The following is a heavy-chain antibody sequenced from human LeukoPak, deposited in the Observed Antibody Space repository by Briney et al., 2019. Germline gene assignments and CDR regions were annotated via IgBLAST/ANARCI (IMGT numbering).Heavy chain of an antibody. J-gene: IGHJ5*02. CDR3: ARGEGSSSWFDP. CDR1: GGSISSSSYF. Sequence: SETLSLTCTVSGGSISSSSYFWGWIRQPPGKGLEWIGSMYYGGSTYYNPSLKSRVTISVDTSRNQFSLKLSSVTAADTAVYYCARGEGSSSWFDPWGQGTLVTVSS. CDR2: MYYGGST. D-gene: IGHD6-6*01. V-gene: IGHV4-39*07.